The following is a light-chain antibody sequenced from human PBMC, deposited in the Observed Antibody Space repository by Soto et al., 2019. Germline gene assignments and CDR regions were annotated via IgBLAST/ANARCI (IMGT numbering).Light chain of an antibody. V-gene: IGKV1-9*01. Sequence: HVPQCSSLLSASLAARVTITCRASQDTSRSLGWYQQKPGKAPKLLIYAASTLHSGVPSRFSGSGSGTEFTLTISSLQPEDFATYYCQQLYTYPLTFGGGTKVDIK. CDR1: QDTSRS. CDR2: AAS. J-gene: IGKJ4*02. CDR3: QQLYTYPLT.